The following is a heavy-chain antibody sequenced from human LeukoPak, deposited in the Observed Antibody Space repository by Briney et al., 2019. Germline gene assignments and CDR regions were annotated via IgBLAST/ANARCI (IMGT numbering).Heavy chain of an antibody. CDR1: AFTVDSNY. CDR2: IYTGGNT. Sequence: PGGSLRLSGAASAFTVDSNYLSWVRQAPGKGLEWVSTIYTGGNTYYAASVKGRFTISRDFSKNTVFLHMNSLRAEDTAMYYCARGDDSGYCDYFDYWGQGALVTVSS. CDR3: ARGDDSGYCDYFDY. V-gene: IGHV3-53*01. J-gene: IGHJ4*02. D-gene: IGHD3-22*01.